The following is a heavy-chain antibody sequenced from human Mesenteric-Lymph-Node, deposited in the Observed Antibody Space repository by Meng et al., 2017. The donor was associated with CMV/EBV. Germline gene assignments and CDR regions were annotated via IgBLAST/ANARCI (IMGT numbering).Heavy chain of an antibody. CDR1: GFTFSSYW. CDR3: ARDVVEGSVWLGY. D-gene: IGHD2-15*01. Sequence: GGSLRLSCAASGFTFSSYWMHWVRQAPGKGLLWVSRISGDGSSTAYADSVKGRFTISRDNGKNTLYLQMNSLRAEDTAVYFCARDVVEGSVWLGYWGQGTLVTVSS. CDR2: ISGDGSST. V-gene: IGHV3-74*01. J-gene: IGHJ4*02.